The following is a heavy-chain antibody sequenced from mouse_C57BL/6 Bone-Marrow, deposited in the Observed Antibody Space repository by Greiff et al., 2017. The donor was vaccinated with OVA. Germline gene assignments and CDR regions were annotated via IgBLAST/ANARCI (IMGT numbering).Heavy chain of an antibody. J-gene: IGHJ3*01. V-gene: IGHV3-6*01. D-gene: IGHD2-12*01. CDR3: ARRSLRRGAWFAY. Sequence: EVQRVESGPGLVKPSQSLSLTCSVTGYSITSGYYWNWIRQFPGNKLEWMGYISYDGSNNYNPSLKNRISITRDTSKNQFFLKLNSVTTEDTATYYCARRSLRRGAWFAYWGQGTLVTVSA. CDR2: ISYDGSN. CDR1: GYSITSGYY.